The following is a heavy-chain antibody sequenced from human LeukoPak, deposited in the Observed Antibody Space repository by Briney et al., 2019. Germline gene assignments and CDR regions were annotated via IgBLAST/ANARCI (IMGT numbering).Heavy chain of an antibody. D-gene: IGHD3-9*01. CDR2: ISSSSSYI. CDR1: GFTFSSYS. CDR3: AIGGAYDILTGWKD. J-gene: IGHJ4*02. V-gene: IGHV3-21*01. Sequence: GSLRLSGAASGFTFSSYSMNWVRQAPGKGLEWVSSISSSSSYIYYADSVKGRFTISRDNAKNSLYLQMNSLRAEDTAVYYCAIGGAYDILTGWKDWGQGTLVTVSS.